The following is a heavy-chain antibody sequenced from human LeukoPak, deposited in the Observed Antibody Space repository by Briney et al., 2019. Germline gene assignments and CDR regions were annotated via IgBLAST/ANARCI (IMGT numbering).Heavy chain of an antibody. CDR2: VFYTGTT. V-gene: IGHV4-39*01. Sequence: SETLSLTCTVSGGSISSSRYYWAWIRQPPGKGLEWIGSVFYTGTTDYNPSLNSRVTISIDTSKNQFSLNLGSATAADSAFYYCAKYGSGTYWGQGTLVTVSS. CDR1: GGSISSSRYY. D-gene: IGHD3-10*01. CDR3: AKYGSGTY. J-gene: IGHJ4*02.